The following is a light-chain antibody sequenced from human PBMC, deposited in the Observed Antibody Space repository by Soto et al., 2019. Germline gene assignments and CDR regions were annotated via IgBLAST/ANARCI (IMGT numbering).Light chain of an antibody. V-gene: IGKV3-15*01. J-gene: IGKJ4*01. CDR2: GVS. CDR3: QQYNNWPPLT. CDR1: QSLSSIN. Sequence: EIVMTQSPATLSLSPGERATLSCRASQSLSSINLAWFQQKPGQAPRLLIYGVSTRATGIPARFSGSGSGTEFTLTISSLQSEDFAVYYCQQYNNWPPLTFGGGTKVDI.